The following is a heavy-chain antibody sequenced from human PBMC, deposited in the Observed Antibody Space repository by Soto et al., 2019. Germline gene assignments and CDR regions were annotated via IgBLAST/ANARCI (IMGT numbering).Heavy chain of an antibody. Sequence: PRGSLSLSCEASGFTFSSFAIHSVLQAPFQVLEWVAVISYDGSYKYYADSIMGRFTISRDDSKNTLYLQMNSVRAEDTAMYYCAKAMRGGYNYGLKYGMDVWGQGTTV. J-gene: IGHJ6*01. V-gene: IGHV3-30*18. CDR3: AKAMRGGYNYGLKYGMDV. CDR2: ISYDGSYK. D-gene: IGHD5-18*01. CDR1: GFTFSSFA.